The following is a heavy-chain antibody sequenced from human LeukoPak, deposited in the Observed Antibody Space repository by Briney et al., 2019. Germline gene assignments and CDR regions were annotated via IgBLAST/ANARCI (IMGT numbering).Heavy chain of an antibody. CDR3: ASHSPGGFGESYYFDY. CDR2: ISAYNGNT. Sequence: ASVKVSCKASGYTFTSYGISWVRQAPGQGLEWMGWISAYNGNTNYAQKFQGRVTITADESTSTAYMELSSLRSEDTAVYYCASHSPGGFGESYYFDYWGQGTLVTVSS. V-gene: IGHV1-18*01. J-gene: IGHJ4*02. D-gene: IGHD3-10*01. CDR1: GYTFTSYG.